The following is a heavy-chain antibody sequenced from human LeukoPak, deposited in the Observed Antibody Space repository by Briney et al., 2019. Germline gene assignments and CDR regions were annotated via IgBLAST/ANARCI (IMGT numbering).Heavy chain of an antibody. J-gene: IGHJ4*02. D-gene: IGHD3-22*01. V-gene: IGHV3-30*18. CDR3: AKDRSYYDSSGKDY. CDR2: ISYDGSNK. CDR1: GFTFSSYG. Sequence: QAGGSLRLSCAASGFTFSSYGMHWVRQAPGKGLEWVAVISYDGSNKYYADSVKGRFTISRDNSKNTLYLQMNSLRAEDTAVYYWAKDRSYYDSSGKDYWGQGTLVTVSS.